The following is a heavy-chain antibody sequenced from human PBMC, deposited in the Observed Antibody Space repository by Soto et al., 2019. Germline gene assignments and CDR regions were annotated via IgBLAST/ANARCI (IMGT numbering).Heavy chain of an antibody. Sequence: SVKVSCKASGGGNWRDYRTTWVRRAPGQGLEWMGGIIPKLGSANYAQNFQGRVTVTADESTNTVYMELRSLRSDDTAVYYCALLAEEGLIRLDPGGQGTLFTASS. D-gene: IGHD2-8*02. CDR1: GGGNWRDYR. CDR2: IIPKLGSA. CDR3: ALLAEEGLIRLDP. V-gene: IGHV1-69*13. J-gene: IGHJ5*02.